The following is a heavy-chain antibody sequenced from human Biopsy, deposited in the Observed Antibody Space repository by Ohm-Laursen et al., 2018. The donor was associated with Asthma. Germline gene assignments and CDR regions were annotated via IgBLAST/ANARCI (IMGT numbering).Heavy chain of an antibody. Sequence: SQTLSLTCTVSGGSISSGGYYWSWIRQHPGKGLEWIGYIYYSGSTYHNPSLKSRVTISVDRSKNQFSLKLSSVTAADTAVYYCARVKDGYNFDYWGQGTLVTVSS. CDR2: IYYSGST. V-gene: IGHV4-31*03. CDR1: GGSISSGGYY. J-gene: IGHJ4*02. CDR3: ARVKDGYNFDY. D-gene: IGHD5-24*01.